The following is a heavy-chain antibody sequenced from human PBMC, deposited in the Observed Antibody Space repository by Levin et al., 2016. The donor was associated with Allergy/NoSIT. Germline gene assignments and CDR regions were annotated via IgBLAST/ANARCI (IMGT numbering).Heavy chain of an antibody. Sequence: WIRQPPGKGLEWVAVISYDGSNKYYADSVKGRFTISRDNSKNTLYLQMNSLRAEDTAVYYCARDVTGTTGGMDVWGQGTTVTVSS. V-gene: IGHV3-30*04. CDR2: ISYDGSNK. J-gene: IGHJ6*02. D-gene: IGHD1-7*01. CDR3: ARDVTGTTGGMDV.